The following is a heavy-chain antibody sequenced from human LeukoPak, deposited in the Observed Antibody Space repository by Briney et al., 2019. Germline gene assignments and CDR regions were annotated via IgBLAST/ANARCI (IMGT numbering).Heavy chain of an antibody. CDR2: ISGSSGYT. CDR3: AGMITDYFDY. D-gene: IGHD3-16*01. J-gene: IGHJ4*02. Sequence: PGGSLRLSCAASGFTFSDYYMSWIRQAPGKGLEWASYISGSSGYTNYADSVKGRFTISRDNAKNSLYLQMNSLRAEDTAVYYCAGMITDYFDYWGQGTLVTVSS. V-gene: IGHV3-11*06. CDR1: GFTFSDYY.